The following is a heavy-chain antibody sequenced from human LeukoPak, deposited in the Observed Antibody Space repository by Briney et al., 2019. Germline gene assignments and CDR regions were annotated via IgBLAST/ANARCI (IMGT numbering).Heavy chain of an antibody. D-gene: IGHD3-22*01. V-gene: IGHV3-49*03. CDR3: TTRITMIVVVITTNDY. Sequence: PGGSLRLSCTASGFTFGDYAMSWFRQAPGKGLEWVGFIRSKAYGGTTEYAASVKGRFTISRDDSKSIAYLQMNSLKTEDTAVYYCTTRITMIVVVITTNDYWGQGTLVTVSS. CDR1: GFTFGDYA. CDR2: IRSKAYGGTT. J-gene: IGHJ4*02.